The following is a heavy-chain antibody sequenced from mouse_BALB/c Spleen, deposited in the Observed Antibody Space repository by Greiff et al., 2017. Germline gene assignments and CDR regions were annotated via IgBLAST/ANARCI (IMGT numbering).Heavy chain of an antibody. CDR2: ISYDGSN. CDR1: GYSITSGYY. Sequence: DVQLQESGPGLVKPSQSLSLTCSVTGYSITSGYYWNWIRQFPGNKLEWMGYISYDGSNNYNPSLKNRISITRDTSKNQFFLKLNSVTTEDTATYYCASEEGFFAYWGQGTLVTVSA. J-gene: IGHJ3*01. CDR3: ASEEGFFAY. V-gene: IGHV3-6*02.